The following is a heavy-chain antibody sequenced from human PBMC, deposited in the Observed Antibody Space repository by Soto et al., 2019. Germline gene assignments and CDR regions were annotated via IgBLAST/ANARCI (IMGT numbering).Heavy chain of an antibody. CDR3: ARDIAAAGIAPEPLYYYYGMDV. CDR2: IIPIFGTA. V-gene: IGHV1-69*13. Sequence: ASVKVSCKASGGTFSSYAISWVRQAPGQGLEWMGGIIPIFGTANYAQKFQGRVTITADESTSTAYMELSSLRSEDTAVYYCARDIAAAGIAPEPLYYYYGMDVWGQGTTVTVSS. J-gene: IGHJ6*02. CDR1: GGTFSSYA. D-gene: IGHD6-13*01.